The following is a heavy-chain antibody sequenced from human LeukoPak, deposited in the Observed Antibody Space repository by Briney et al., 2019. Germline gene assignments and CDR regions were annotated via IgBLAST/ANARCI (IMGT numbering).Heavy chain of an antibody. CDR3: ARHYWGHLDY. J-gene: IGHJ4*02. D-gene: IGHD7-27*01. CDR2: IYYSGST. Sequence: SETLSLTCTVSGGSISSYYWSWIRQPPGKGLEWIGYIYYSGSTNYNPSLKSRVTISVDTSKNQFSLKLSSVTAADTAVYCCARHYWGHLDYWGQGTLVTVSS. V-gene: IGHV4-59*08. CDR1: GGSISSYY.